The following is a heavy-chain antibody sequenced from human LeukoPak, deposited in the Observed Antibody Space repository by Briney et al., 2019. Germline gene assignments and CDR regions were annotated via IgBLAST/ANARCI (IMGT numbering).Heavy chain of an antibody. Sequence: ASVKVSCRASGYTFTSYGISWVRQAPGQGLEWMGWISAYNGNTNYAQKLQGRVTMTTDTSTSTAYMELRSLRSDDTAVYYCASSSTSPSYAFDIWGQGTMVTVSS. V-gene: IGHV1-18*01. CDR3: ASSSTSPSYAFDI. J-gene: IGHJ3*02. D-gene: IGHD2-2*01. CDR2: ISAYNGNT. CDR1: GYTFTSYG.